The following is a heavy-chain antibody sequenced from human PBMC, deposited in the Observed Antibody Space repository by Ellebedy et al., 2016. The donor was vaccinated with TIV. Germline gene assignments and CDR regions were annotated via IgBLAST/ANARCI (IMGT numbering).Heavy chain of an antibody. CDR3: ARGDRSYGYSGYDFRLDY. Sequence: MPSETLSLTCAVSGGSISSSNWWSWVRQPPGKGLEWIGEIYHSGSTNYNPSLKSRVTISVDKSKNQFSLKLSSVTAADTAVYYCARGDRSYGYSGYDFRLDYWGQGTLVTVSS. CDR2: IYHSGST. J-gene: IGHJ4*02. D-gene: IGHD5-12*01. CDR1: GGSISSSNW. V-gene: IGHV4-4*02.